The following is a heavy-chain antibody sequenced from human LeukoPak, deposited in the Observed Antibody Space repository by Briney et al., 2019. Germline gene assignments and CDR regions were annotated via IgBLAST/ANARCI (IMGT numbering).Heavy chain of an antibody. J-gene: IGHJ4*02. Sequence: GGSLRLSCAASGFTFSSYAMHWVRQAPGKGLEWVAVISYDGSNKYYADSVKGRFTISRDNSKNTLYLQMNSLRAEDTAVYYCAKGPCSSTSCYYFDYWGQGTLVTVSS. CDR2: ISYDGSNK. D-gene: IGHD2-2*01. CDR1: GFTFSSYA. V-gene: IGHV3-30-3*01. CDR3: AKGPCSSTSCYYFDY.